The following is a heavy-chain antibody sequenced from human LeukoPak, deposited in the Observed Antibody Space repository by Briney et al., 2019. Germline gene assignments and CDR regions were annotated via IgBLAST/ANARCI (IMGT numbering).Heavy chain of an antibody. CDR3: ARAPAACSSTSCYDNWFDP. V-gene: IGHV1-2*02. D-gene: IGHD2-2*01. CDR2: INPNSGGT. J-gene: IGHJ5*02. CDR1: GYTFTGYY. Sequence: GASVKVSCKASGYTFTGYYMHWVRQAPGQGLEWMGWINPNSGGTNYAQKFQGRVTMARDTSISTAYMELSRLRSDDTAVYHCARAPAACSSTSCYDNWFDPWGQGTLVTVSS.